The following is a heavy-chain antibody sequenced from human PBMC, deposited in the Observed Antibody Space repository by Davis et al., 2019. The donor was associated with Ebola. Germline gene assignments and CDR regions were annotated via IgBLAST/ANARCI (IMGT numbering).Heavy chain of an antibody. V-gene: IGHV3-23*01. CDR3: ANWGGAAGTEYFLGPFDY. J-gene: IGHJ4*02. CDR2: ISGGGDRT. CDR1: GLTFNKYA. Sequence: PGGSLRLSCAASGLTFNKYAMTWVRQAPGKGLEWVSSISGGGDRTYYADSVKGRFTISRDNSKNTLYGQLNGLRVEDTATYYCANWGGAAGTEYFLGPFDYWGQGALVIVSS. D-gene: IGHD2/OR15-2a*01.